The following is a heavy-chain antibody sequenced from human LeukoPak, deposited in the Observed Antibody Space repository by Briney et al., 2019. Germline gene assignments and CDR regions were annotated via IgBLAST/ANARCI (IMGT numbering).Heavy chain of an antibody. J-gene: IGHJ4*02. V-gene: IGHV3-7*05. Sequence: PGGSLRLSCAASGFPFRSYWMSWVRQAPGRGLEWVANIKEDGSETSYVDSVKGRFTISRDTAKNSLFLQMNSLRADDTAVYYCARTYGSGSFDYWGQGALVTVSS. CDR2: IKEDGSET. CDR3: ARTYGSGSFDY. D-gene: IGHD3-10*01. CDR1: GFPFRSYW.